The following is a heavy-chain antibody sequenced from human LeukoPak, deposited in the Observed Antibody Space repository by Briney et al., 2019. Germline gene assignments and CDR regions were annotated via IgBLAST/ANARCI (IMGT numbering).Heavy chain of an antibody. CDR3: ARVYENYYDSSGYYYARYFDY. Sequence: SETLSLTCTVSGCSISSGYYWGWIRQPPGKGLEWIGSIYHSGSTYYNPSLKSRVTISVDTSKNQFSLKLSSVTAADTAVYYCARVYENYYDSSGYYYARYFDYWGQGTLVTVSS. D-gene: IGHD3-22*01. CDR2: IYHSGST. V-gene: IGHV4-38-2*02. J-gene: IGHJ4*02. CDR1: GCSISSGYY.